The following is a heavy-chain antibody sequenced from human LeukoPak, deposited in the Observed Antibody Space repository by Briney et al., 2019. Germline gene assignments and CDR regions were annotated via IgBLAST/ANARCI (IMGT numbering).Heavy chain of an antibody. CDR2: INWNGGST. CDR1: GFTFSNYW. J-gene: IGHJ4*02. Sequence: PGGSLRLSCATSGFTFSNYWMTWVRHAPGKGLEWVSGINWNGGSTGYADSVKDRFTISRDNAKNSLYLQMNSLRAEDTALYYCARTGPSYGDEDYWGQGTLVTVSS. V-gene: IGHV3-20*04. CDR3: ARTGPSYGDEDY. D-gene: IGHD4-17*01.